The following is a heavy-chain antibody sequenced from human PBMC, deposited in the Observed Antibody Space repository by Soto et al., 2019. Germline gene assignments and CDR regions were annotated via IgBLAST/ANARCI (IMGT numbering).Heavy chain of an antibody. CDR2: IHHSGST. V-gene: IGHV4-34*01. CDR1: GGSFSGYS. CDR3: ARGSKQQLVHPNWFDP. J-gene: IGHJ5*02. D-gene: IGHD6-13*01. Sequence: SETLSLTCAVYGGSFSGYSWNWIRQPPGKGLEWIGEIHHSGSTNYNPPLKSRVTVSVDTSKNQFLLKLSSVTAADTAVYYCARGSKQQLVHPNWFDPWGQGTLVTVSS.